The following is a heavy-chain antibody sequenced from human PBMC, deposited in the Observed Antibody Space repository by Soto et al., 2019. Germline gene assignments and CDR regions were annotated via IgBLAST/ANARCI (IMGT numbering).Heavy chain of an antibody. D-gene: IGHD3-22*01. J-gene: IGHJ4*02. Sequence: QMQLVQSGPEVKKPGTSVKVSCKASGFTFTSSAVQWVRQARGQRLEWIGWIVVGSGNTNYAQKFQERVTITRDMSTSTSYMELSSLGSEDTAVYYCAADPYYYDSSGYYYAHWGQGTLVTVSS. CDR1: GFTFTSSA. V-gene: IGHV1-58*01. CDR2: IVVGSGNT. CDR3: AADPYYYDSSGYYYAH.